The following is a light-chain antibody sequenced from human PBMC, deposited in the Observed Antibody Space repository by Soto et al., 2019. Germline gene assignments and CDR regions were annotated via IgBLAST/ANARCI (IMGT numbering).Light chain of an antibody. CDR1: SGSVSTNYY. Sequence: QTVVTQEPSFSASPGETVTLTCGLSSGSVSTNYYPSWYQQTPGQAPRTLIYNTDTHSSGVPDRFSGSILGNKAALTITGAQADDESYYYCALYMGSGVSVFGGGTKVTVL. CDR3: ALYMGSGVSV. V-gene: IGLV8-61*01. CDR2: NTD. J-gene: IGLJ3*02.